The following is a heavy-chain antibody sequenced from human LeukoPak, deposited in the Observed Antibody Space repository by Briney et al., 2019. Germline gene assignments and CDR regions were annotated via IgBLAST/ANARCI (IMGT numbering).Heavy chain of an antibody. CDR3: ARGGVAGAFDY. CDR2: IYHSGST. D-gene: IGHD6-19*01. CDR1: GGSISSSNW. J-gene: IGHJ4*02. Sequence: SETLSLTCAVSGGSISSSNWWSWVRQPPGKGLEWIGEIYHSGSTNYNPSLKRRVTISVDKSKNQFSLKLSSVTAADTAVYYCARGGVAGAFDYWGQGPLVTVSS. V-gene: IGHV4-4*02.